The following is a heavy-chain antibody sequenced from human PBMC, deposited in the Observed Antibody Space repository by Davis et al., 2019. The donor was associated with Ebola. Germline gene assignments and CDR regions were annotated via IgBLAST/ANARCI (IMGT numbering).Heavy chain of an antibody. J-gene: IGHJ3*02. CDR3: ATNTTSKGFDI. Sequence: PSETLSLTCAVSGGSLSGYYWSWIRQSPGKGLEWIGEINQYGNTNYNPPLKSRVTMSVDTSSNQFSLKLRSVTSADTTTYFCATNTTSKGFDIWGQGTSVAVSS. D-gene: IGHD1-14*01. V-gene: IGHV4-34*01. CDR2: INQYGNT. CDR1: GGSLSGYY.